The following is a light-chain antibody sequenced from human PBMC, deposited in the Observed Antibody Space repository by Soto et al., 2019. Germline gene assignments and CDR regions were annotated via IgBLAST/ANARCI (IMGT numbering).Light chain of an antibody. CDR3: CSYAGSYLP. CDR1: SHDVGGYNY. J-gene: IGLJ2*01. Sequence: QSVLTQPRSVSGYPGQAVTISCTGTSHDVGGYNYVSWYQQHPGEDPKLMIYDVSKRPSGIPDRFSGSKSGNTASLTISGLQAVFEADYYCCSYAGSYLPFGGGTKRTLL. CDR2: DVS. V-gene: IGLV2-11*01.